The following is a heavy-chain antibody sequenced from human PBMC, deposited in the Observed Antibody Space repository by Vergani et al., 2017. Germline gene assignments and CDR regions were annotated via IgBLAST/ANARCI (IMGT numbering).Heavy chain of an antibody. CDR1: GFTFSVFW. J-gene: IGHJ4*02. D-gene: IGHD1-26*01. Sequence: EVQLVESEGGLVHPGGSLRLSCEASGFTFSVFWMHWVRQVPGQGLLWVSKINPDGSQTLYADSVEGRFTVSRDIAENSIYLEMNSLRVEDTAVYYCAREGVPRCCIVGAPDFWGQGTQVTVSS. CDR3: AREGVPRCCIVGAPDF. V-gene: IGHV3-74*01. CDR2: INPDGSQT.